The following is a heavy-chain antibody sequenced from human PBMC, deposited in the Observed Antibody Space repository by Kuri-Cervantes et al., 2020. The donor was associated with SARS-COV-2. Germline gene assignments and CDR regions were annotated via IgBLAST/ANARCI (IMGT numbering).Heavy chain of an antibody. CDR2: IRSKAYGGTT. CDR1: GFTFGDYA. CDR3: TTSIGHCSSTGCYWFDP. J-gene: IGHJ5*02. Sequence: GGSLRLSCTASGFTFGDYAMSWFRQAPGKGLEWVGFIRSKAYGGTTEYAASVKGRFTISRDDSKSIVYLQMNSLKTEDTAVYYCTTSIGHCSSTGCYWFDPWGQGTLVTVSS. D-gene: IGHD2-2*01. V-gene: IGHV3-49*03.